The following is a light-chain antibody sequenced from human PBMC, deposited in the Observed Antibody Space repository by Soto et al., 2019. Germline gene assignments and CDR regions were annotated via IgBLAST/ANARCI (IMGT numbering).Light chain of an antibody. CDR1: QSVSSY. CDR2: GAS. V-gene: IGKV3-20*01. J-gene: IGKJ5*01. Sequence: EIVMTQSPATLSVSPGERATLSCRASQSVSSYLAWYQQKPGQGPRVLIYGASTRATGIPARFSGSGSATDFTLTISRLEPEDFALYYCQHYGRSPITFGQGTRLEIK. CDR3: QHYGRSPIT.